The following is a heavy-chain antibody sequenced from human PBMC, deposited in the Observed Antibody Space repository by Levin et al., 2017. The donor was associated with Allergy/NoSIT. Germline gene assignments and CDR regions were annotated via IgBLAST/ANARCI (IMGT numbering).Heavy chain of an antibody. CDR2: ISSDGSNT. D-gene: IGHD6-13*01. CDR3: AKDLRIATILIAPTETGYYYGMDG. V-gene: IGHV3-30*18. Sequence: GGSLRLSCAASGFTFSWNGMHWVRQAPGKGLEWVALISSDGSNTYYTDSVKGRFTISRDNSKNTLYLQMNRLRAEDTAVYYCAKDLRIATILIAPTETGYYYGMDGWGQGTTVAFSS. CDR1: GFTFSWNG. J-gene: IGHJ6*02.